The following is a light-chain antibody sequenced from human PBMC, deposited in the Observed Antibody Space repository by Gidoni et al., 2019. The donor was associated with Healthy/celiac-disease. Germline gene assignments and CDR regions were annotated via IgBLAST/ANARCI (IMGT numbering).Light chain of an antibody. CDR3: QQLNSYPVT. J-gene: IGKJ3*01. CDR1: QGISSY. Sequence: DIQLTQSPSFLSASVGDRVTITCWASQGISSYLAWYQQKPGKAPKLLIYAASTLQSGVPSRVSGSGSGTEFTLTISSLQPEDFATYYCQQLNSYPVTFGPGTKVDIK. CDR2: AAS. V-gene: IGKV1-9*01.